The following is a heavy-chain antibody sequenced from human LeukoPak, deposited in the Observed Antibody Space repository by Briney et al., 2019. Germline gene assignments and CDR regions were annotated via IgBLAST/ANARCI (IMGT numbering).Heavy chain of an antibody. CDR1: GGSITSYY. V-gene: IGHV4-59*01. CDR2: IYYSGST. D-gene: IGHD6-19*01. Sequence: SETLSLTCTVSGGSITSYYWSWIRQPPGKGLEWIAYIYYSGSTNYNPSLKSRVTISVDTSKNQFSLKLSSVTAADTAVYYCARSSNGWYGYYYYYMDVWGKGTTVTISS. J-gene: IGHJ6*03. CDR3: ARSSNGWYGYYYYYMDV.